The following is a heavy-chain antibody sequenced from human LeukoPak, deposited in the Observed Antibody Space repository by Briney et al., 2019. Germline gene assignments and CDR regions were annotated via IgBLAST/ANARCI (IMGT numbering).Heavy chain of an antibody. Sequence: GESLKISCKGSGYSFTTYWIGWVRQMPGKGLEWMGIIYPGDSDTRYSPSFQGRVTISADKSISTAYLQWSSLRSEDTAVYYCARQPGINVDYFDYWGQGTLVTVSS. V-gene: IGHV5-51*01. CDR1: GYSFTTYW. CDR3: ARQPGINVDYFDY. J-gene: IGHJ4*02. CDR2: IYPGDSDT. D-gene: IGHD3-10*01.